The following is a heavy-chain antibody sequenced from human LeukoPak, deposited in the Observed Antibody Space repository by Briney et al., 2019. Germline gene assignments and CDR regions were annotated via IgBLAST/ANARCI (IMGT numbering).Heavy chain of an antibody. CDR2: INHSGST. V-gene: IGHV4-34*01. J-gene: IGHJ3*02. CDR3: ARLRYYDSSGYLEGADDAFEI. CDR1: GGSFSGYY. D-gene: IGHD3-22*01. Sequence: SETLSLTCAVYGGSFSGYYWSWIRQPPGKGLEWIGEINHSGSTNYNPSLKSRVTISVDTSKNQFSLKLSSVTAADTAVYYCARLRYYDSSGYLEGADDAFEIWGQGTMVTVSS.